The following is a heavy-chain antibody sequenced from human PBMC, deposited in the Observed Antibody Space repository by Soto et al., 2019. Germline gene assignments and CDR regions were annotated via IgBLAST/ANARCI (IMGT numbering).Heavy chain of an antibody. D-gene: IGHD3-10*01. CDR3: TGEKSGSCLLDY. CDR2: ISPSGDAT. CDR1: GHTFSNYY. J-gene: IGHJ4*02. V-gene: IGHV1-46*03. Sequence: ASVKVSCKASGHTFSNYYVHWVRQAPGQGLEWVGLISPSGDATSYAQRFLGRLTMTRDTSTNTVYMELSSLGSEDTAMYYCTGEKSGSCLLDYWGQGTLVTVSS.